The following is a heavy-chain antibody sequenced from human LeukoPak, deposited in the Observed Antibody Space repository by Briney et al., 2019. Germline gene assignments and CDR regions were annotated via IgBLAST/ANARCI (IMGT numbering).Heavy chain of an antibody. CDR2: ISSDGSST. J-gene: IGHJ4*02. Sequence: GGSLRLSCAASRFTFSNYWMHWVRQAPGKGLVWVSRISSDGSSTSYADSVKGRFTISRDNAKNTLYLQMNSLRAEDTAVYYCAWVYCYSTTCWGGYDYWGQGTLVTFSS. V-gene: IGHV3-74*01. D-gene: IGHD2-2*01. CDR3: AWVYCYSTTCWGGYDY. CDR1: RFTFSNYW.